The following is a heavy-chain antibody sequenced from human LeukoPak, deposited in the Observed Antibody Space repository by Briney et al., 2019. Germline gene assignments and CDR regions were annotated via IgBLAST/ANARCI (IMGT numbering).Heavy chain of an antibody. J-gene: IGHJ2*01. CDR3: ARAGREQLGHWYFDL. Sequence: PSGTLSLTCAISGGSISSSNWWTWVRQPPGKGLEWVGEIYLRGNTNYNPSLESRATISVDESKTQLSLRLESVTAADTAVYYCARAGREQLGHWYFDLWGRGTLVTVSS. CDR2: IYLRGNT. D-gene: IGHD6-6*01. V-gene: IGHV4-4*02. CDR1: GGSISSSNW.